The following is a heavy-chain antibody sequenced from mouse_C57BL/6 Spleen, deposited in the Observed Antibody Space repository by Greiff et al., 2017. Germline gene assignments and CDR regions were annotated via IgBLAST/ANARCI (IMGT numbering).Heavy chain of an antibody. V-gene: IGHV1-55*01. CDR1: GYTFTSYW. J-gene: IGHJ3*01. D-gene: IGHD3-2*02. CDR2: IYPGSGST. CDR3: ARGGAAQAAFAY. Sequence: VQLQQPGAELVKPGASVKMSCKASGYTFTSYWITWVKQRPGQGLAWIGDIYPGSGSTNYNEKFTSKATLTVDTSSRPAYMQRSSLTSEDSAVYYGARGGAAQAAFAYWGQGTLVTVSA.